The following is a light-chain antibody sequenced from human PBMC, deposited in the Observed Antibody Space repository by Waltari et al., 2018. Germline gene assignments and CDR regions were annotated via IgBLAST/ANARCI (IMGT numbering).Light chain of an antibody. V-gene: IGKV3-20*01. CDR3: QQYGNSAPIT. J-gene: IGKJ5*01. Sequence: EIVLTQSPGTLSLSPGERVTLSCRASQSVSSRWLAWYQQKPGQAPRLLIYGASSRATGIPDRFSGSGSGTDFTLTIARLEPEDFAMCYCQQYGNSAPITFGQGTRLEIK. CDR1: QSVSSRW. CDR2: GAS.